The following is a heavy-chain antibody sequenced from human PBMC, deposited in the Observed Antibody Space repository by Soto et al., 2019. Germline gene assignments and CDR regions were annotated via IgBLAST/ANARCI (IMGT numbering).Heavy chain of an antibody. CDR2: VHDSWGS. D-gene: IGHD5-18*01. V-gene: IGHV4-59*01. J-gene: IGHJ6*02. CDR3: ARHTDIYSYGYGPTYGMDV. Sequence: PSETLSLTCTVSGGSISSYYWSWIRQPPGKGLEWIGYVHDSWGSHYNPSLKSRVAISLDTSKNQFSLKLSSVTAADTAVYYCARHTDIYSYGYGPTYGMDVWGQGTTVTVSS. CDR1: GGSISSYY.